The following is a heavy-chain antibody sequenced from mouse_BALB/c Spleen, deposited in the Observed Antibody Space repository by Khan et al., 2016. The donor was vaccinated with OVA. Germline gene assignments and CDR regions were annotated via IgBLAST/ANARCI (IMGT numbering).Heavy chain of an antibody. V-gene: IGHV2-6-4*01. D-gene: IGHD2-14*01. CDR2: IWGGGGT. CDR3: ARAYYRYDGYYAMDY. CDR1: GFSLSRYN. Sequence: VQLQESGPGPVAPSQSLSITCTVSGFSLSRYNIHWIRQPPGKGLEWLGMIWGGGGTDYNSTLKSRLSISKDNSKCQVFLKMNSLQTDDTAMYYCARAYYRYDGYYAMDYGGQGTSVTVSS. J-gene: IGHJ4*01.